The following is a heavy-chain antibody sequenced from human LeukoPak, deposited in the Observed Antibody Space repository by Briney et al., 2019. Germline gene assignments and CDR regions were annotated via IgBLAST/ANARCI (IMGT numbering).Heavy chain of an antibody. D-gene: IGHD2-8*01. V-gene: IGHV3-73*01. CDR3: TSTMGPYFDY. CDR1: GFTFSGSA. J-gene: IGHJ4*02. CDR2: IRSKANSYAT. Sequence: GGSLRLSCAASGFTFSGSAMHWVRQASGKGLEWVGRIRSKANSYATAYAASVKGKFTISRDDSKNTAYLQMNSLKTEDTAVYYCTSTMGPYFDYWGQGTLVTVSS.